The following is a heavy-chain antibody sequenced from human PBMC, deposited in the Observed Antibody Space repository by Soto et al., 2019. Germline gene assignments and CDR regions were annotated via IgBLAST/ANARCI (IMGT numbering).Heavy chain of an antibody. J-gene: IGHJ4*02. CDR3: AKSVYNWNDGFFDY. D-gene: IGHD1-1*01. V-gene: IGHV3-64*04. CDR1: GFTFSNYA. CDR2: IVRNGGST. Sequence: PMRHRCSASGFTFSNYAMHWVRQAPGKGLEYVSAIVRNGGSTYYADSVKGRFTISRDNSKNTLYLQMNSLRAEDTAVYYCAKSVYNWNDGFFDYWGQGTLVTVS.